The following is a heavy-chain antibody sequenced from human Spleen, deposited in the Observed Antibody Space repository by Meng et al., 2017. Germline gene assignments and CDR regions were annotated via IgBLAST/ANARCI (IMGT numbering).Heavy chain of an antibody. CDR1: GFSVSHNY. J-gene: IGHJ6*02. CDR3: ARETVEGYYYGMDV. V-gene: IGHV3-21*01. Sequence: GESLKISCAASGFSVSHNYMSWVRQAPGKGLEWVSSITSSSSYIYYAASVKGRFTISRDNSKNTLYLQMNSLRAEDTAVYYCARETVEGYYYGMDVWGQGTTVTVSS. CDR2: ITSSSSYI. D-gene: IGHD2-21*02.